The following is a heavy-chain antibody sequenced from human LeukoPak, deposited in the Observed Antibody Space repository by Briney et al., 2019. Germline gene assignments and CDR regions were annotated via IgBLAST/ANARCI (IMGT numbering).Heavy chain of an antibody. J-gene: IGHJ4*02. CDR1: GYTFTSYA. CDR3: ARDLYPTFIAVAGSVGVRFDY. V-gene: IGHV7-4-1*02. Sequence: ASVKVSCKASGYTFTSYAMNWVRQAPGQGLEWMGWINTNTGNPTYAQGFTGRFVFSLDTSVSTAYLQISSLKAEDTAVYYCARDLYPTFIAVAGSVGVRFDYWGQGTLVTVSS. D-gene: IGHD6-19*01. CDR2: INTNTGNP.